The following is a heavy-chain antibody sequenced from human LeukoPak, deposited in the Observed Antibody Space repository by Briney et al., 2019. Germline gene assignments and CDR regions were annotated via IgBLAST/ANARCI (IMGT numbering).Heavy chain of an antibody. J-gene: IGHJ4*02. D-gene: IGHD2-2*01. Sequence: GGSLRLSCAASGFTFSSYWMHWVRQAPGKGLVWVSRINSDGSSTSYADSVKGRFTISRDNAKNTLYLQMNSLRAEDTAVYYCAKDISAIPTFFDCWGQGTLVTVSS. CDR3: AKDISAIPTFFDC. V-gene: IGHV3-74*01. CDR2: INSDGSST. CDR1: GFTFSSYW.